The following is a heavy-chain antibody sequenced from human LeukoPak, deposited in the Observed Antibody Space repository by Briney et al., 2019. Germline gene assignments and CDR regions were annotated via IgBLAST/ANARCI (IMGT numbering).Heavy chain of an antibody. V-gene: IGHV4-38-2*02. Sequence: PSETLSLTCTVSGYSISSGYYWGWIRPPPGKGLEWIGSIYHSGSTYYNPSLKSRVTISVDTSKNQFSLKLSSVTAADTAVYYCARAAPHGADYYGSGLHPAYFDYWGQGTLVTVSS. CDR2: IYHSGST. J-gene: IGHJ4*02. CDR1: GYSISSGYY. CDR3: ARAAPHGADYYGSGLHPAYFDY. D-gene: IGHD3-10*01.